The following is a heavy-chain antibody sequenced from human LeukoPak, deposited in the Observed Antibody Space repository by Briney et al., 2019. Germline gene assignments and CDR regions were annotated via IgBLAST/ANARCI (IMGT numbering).Heavy chain of an antibody. CDR2: ISGSGGST. V-gene: IGHV3-23*01. J-gene: IGHJ6*03. Sequence: GGSLRLSCAASGFTFSSYAMSWVRQAPGKGQEWVSAISGSGGSTYYADSVKGRFTISRDNSKNTLYLQMNSLRAEDTAVYYCAKSIGSGYYYYYMDVWGKGTTVTVSS. CDR1: GFTFSSYA. CDR3: AKSIGSGYYYYYMDV. D-gene: IGHD3-10*01.